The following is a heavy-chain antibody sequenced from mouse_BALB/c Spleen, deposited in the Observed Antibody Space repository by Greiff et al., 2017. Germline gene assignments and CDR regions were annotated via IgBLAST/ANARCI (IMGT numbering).Heavy chain of an antibody. Sequence: EVNVVESGGDLVKPGGSLKLSCAASGFTFSSYGMSWVRQTPDKRLEWVATISSGGSYTYYPDSVKGRFTISRDNAKNTLYLQMSSLKSEDTAMYYCARQGYGYDYFDYWGQGTTLTVSS. CDR1: GFTFSSYG. CDR3: ARQGYGYDYFDY. V-gene: IGHV5-6*01. CDR2: ISSGGSYT. D-gene: IGHD2-2*01. J-gene: IGHJ2*01.